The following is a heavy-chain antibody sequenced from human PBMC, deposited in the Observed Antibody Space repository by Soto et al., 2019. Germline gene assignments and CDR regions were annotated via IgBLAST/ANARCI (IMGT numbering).Heavy chain of an antibody. CDR2: VYHSGTT. D-gene: IGHD1-26*01. CDR3: ARDMPYGAGSLAGCDY. CDR1: GDSITGSY. V-gene: IGHV4-59*01. J-gene: IGHJ4*02. Sequence: AQLRESGPGRVKPSETLSLTCTVSGDSITGSYWSWNRQPPGKTLEWIGYVYHSGTTTYNPSLKSRVSISVDTSKNQFSLRLTSVIAADTAVYYCARDMPYGAGSLAGCDYWGQGILVTVSS.